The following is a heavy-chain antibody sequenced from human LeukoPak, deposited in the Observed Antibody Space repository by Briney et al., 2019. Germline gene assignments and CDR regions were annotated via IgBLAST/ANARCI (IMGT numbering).Heavy chain of an antibody. Sequence: SGPALVKPTQTLTLTCTFSGFSLSTTGLCVSWIRQPPGKALEWLARIDWDDETFYSTSLKTRLSISKDTSKNLVVLTMTNMDSVDTATYYCARTRGASGSYYPDYWGQGTLVTVSS. D-gene: IGHD3-10*01. CDR1: GFSLSTTGLC. V-gene: IGHV2-70*17. J-gene: IGHJ4*02. CDR2: IDWDDET. CDR3: ARTRGASGSYYPDY.